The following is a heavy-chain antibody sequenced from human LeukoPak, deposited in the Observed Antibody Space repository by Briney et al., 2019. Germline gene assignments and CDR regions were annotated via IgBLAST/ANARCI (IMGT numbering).Heavy chain of an antibody. CDR2: INSDGSST. D-gene: IGHD3-9*01. V-gene: IGHV3-74*01. J-gene: IGHJ4*02. Sequence: PGGSLRLSCAASVFTFSSYWMHWVRDAPGKGLVWVSRINSDGSSTIYAYSVKGRFTISRDNAKNTLYLQMNSLRAEDTAVYYCARDLFYDISGGWGQGTLVTVSS. CDR1: VFTFSSYW. CDR3: ARDLFYDISGG.